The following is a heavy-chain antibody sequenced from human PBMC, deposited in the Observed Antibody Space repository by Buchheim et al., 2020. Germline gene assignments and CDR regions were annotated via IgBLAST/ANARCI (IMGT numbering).Heavy chain of an antibody. Sequence: QLQLQESGPGPVKPSETLSLTCNVSGGSISSSSFYWGWMRQPPGKGLEWIGSLYNSGSTYYNSSLKSRVTISVQTSKNQFSLRLTSVTAADTAVYYCASGWNAIDYWGQGTL. D-gene: IGHD1-1*01. CDR3: ASGWNAIDY. CDR1: GGSISSSSFY. V-gene: IGHV4-39*01. J-gene: IGHJ4*02. CDR2: LYNSGST.